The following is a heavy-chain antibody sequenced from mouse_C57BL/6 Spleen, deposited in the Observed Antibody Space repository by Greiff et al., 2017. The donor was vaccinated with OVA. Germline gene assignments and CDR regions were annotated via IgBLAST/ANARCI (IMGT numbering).Heavy chain of an antibody. Sequence: VKVVESGPELVKPGASVKLSCKASGYTFTSYDINWVKQRPGQGLEWIGWIYPRDGSTKYNEKFKGKATLTVDTSSSTAYMELHSLTSEDSAVYFCAREEGDYWGQGTTLTVSS. CDR2: IYPRDGST. CDR3: AREEGDY. V-gene: IGHV1-85*01. J-gene: IGHJ2*01. CDR1: GYTFTSYD.